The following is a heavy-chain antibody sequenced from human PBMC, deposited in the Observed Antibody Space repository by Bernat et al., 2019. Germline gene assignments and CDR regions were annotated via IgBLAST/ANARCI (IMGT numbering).Heavy chain of an antibody. CDR3: ARGLFIPRIAVGTFDY. J-gene: IGHJ4*02. D-gene: IGHD6-19*01. CDR2: ISSSRSTI. Sequence: EVQLVESGGGLVQPGGSLRLSCAASGFTFSSYSMNWVRQAPGKGLEWVSYISSSRSTIYYADSVKGRFTISRDNAKNSLYLQMNSLRAEDTAVYYCARGLFIPRIAVGTFDYWGQGTLVTVSS. CDR1: GFTFSSYS. V-gene: IGHV3-48*01.